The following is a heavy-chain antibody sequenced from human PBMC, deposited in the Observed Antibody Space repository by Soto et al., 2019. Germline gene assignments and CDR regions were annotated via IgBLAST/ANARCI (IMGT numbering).Heavy chain of an antibody. V-gene: IGHV3-23*01. Sequence: GGSLRLSCAASGFTVSSNYMSWVRQAPGKGLEWVSGISGSGQTTHYRDSVKGRFTIPRDNFRNTLYLQVNSLRADDTAVYFCAKSRGDSWTTYFFDYWGQGALVTVSS. J-gene: IGHJ4*02. CDR3: AKSRGDSWTTYFFDY. CDR2: ISGSGQTT. CDR1: GFTVSSNY. D-gene: IGHD4-4*01.